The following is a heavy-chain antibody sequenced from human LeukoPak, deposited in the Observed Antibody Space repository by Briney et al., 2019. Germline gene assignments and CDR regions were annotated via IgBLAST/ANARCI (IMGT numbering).Heavy chain of an antibody. CDR2: ISSSGSTI. V-gene: IGHV3-48*03. CDR1: GFTFSSYE. CDR3: ARRCGLSDAFDI. Sequence: PGGSLRLSCAASGFTFSSYEMNWVRQAPGKGLEWVSYISSSGSTIYYADSVKGRFTISRDNAKNSLYLQMNSLRAEDTAVYYCARRCGLSDAFDIWGQGTMVTVSS. J-gene: IGHJ3*02. D-gene: IGHD2-21*01.